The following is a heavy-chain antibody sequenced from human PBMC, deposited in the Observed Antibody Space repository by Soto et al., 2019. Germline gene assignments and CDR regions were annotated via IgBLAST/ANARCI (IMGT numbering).Heavy chain of an antibody. Sequence: EVQLVESGGGLVKPGGSLRLSCSVSGFTFSNAWMSWVRQAPGKGLEWVSYISTSGSTVYYADSVKGRFTISRDNTRNSLYLQMNSLRDEDTALYYCVRYCSTTLCNGVATRTFDYWGQGTLVTVSS. J-gene: IGHJ4*02. CDR3: VRYCSTTLCNGVATRTFDY. CDR1: GFTFSNAW. V-gene: IGHV3-48*03. D-gene: IGHD2-2*01. CDR2: ISTSGSTV.